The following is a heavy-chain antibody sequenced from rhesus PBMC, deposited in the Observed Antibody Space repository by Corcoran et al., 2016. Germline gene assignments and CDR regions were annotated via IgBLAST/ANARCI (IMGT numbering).Heavy chain of an antibody. CDR1: GYSISSGYD. J-gene: IGHJ4*01. CDR3: AQRVVFTASFDY. D-gene: IGHD2-27*01. V-gene: IGHV4-76*01. Sequence: QVQLQESGPGVVKPSETLSLTCAVSGYSISSGYDWSWIRKPPGKGLEWIGYIYVSSGRTNYNPALKNRDTMSKDTSKNQFSLKLSSVTAADTAVYYCAQRVVFTASFDYWGQGVLVTVSS. CDR2: IYVSSGRT.